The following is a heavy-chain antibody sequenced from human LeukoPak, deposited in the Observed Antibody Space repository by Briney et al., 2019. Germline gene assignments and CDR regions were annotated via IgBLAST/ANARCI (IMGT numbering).Heavy chain of an antibody. D-gene: IGHD6-19*01. J-gene: IGHJ4*02. CDR1: GFTFSSYA. V-gene: IGHV3-30*01. CDR3: AGDGSSGWYYFDY. Sequence: GGSLRLSCAASGFTFSSYAMHWVRQAPGKGLEWVAVISYDGSNEYYADSVKGRFTISRDNSKNTLYLQMNSLRAEDTAVYYCAGDGSSGWYYFDYWGQGTLVTVSS. CDR2: ISYDGSNE.